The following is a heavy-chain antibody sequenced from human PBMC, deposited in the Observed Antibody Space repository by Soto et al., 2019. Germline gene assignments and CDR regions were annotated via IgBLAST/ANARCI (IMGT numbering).Heavy chain of an antibody. CDR3: SRIDGDYVPYPFDY. CDR1: GFTFSTYT. CDR2: ITSSSRYI. V-gene: IGHV3-21*01. D-gene: IGHD4-17*01. J-gene: IGHJ4*02. Sequence: EVQLVESGGGLVKPGGSLRLSCAASGFTFSTYTMSWVRQAPGEGLEWVSSITSSSRYIYYEDSVKGRFTISRDNAENSLYLQMNSLRAEDTAVYYCSRIDGDYVPYPFDYWGPGTPVTVSP.